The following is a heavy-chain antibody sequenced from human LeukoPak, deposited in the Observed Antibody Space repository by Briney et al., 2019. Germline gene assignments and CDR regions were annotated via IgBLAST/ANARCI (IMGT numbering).Heavy chain of an antibody. CDR1: GFTLSGYG. CDR3: AKDPFTFDGDYGDT. V-gene: IGHV3-23*01. CDR2: ISKSDDRT. J-gene: IGHJ4*02. Sequence: PGVSPRLSCVASGFTLSGYGMMWVRQRPGKGLEWVSSISKSDDRTYYADSVKGRFTISRDKSKSTVYLQMSSLRVDDTAVYYCAKDPFTFDGDYGDTWGQGTLVTVSS. D-gene: IGHD4-17*01.